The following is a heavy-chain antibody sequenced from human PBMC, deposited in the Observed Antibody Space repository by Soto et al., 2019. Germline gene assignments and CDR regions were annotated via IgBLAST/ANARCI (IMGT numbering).Heavy chain of an antibody. CDR1: GYNFTSYW. V-gene: IGHV5-51*01. Sequence: GESLKISCQGSGYNFTSYWIGWVRQMPGKGLEWMGIIYPGVSDTKYSPSFQGQVTISADKSISTAYLQWSSLKASDTAMYYCAKPSNTATYAMDVWGQGTTVTVSS. D-gene: IGHD5-18*01. J-gene: IGHJ6*02. CDR2: IYPGVSDT. CDR3: AKPSNTATYAMDV.